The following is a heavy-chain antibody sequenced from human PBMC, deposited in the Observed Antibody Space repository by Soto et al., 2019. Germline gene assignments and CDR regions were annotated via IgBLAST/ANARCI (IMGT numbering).Heavy chain of an antibody. D-gene: IGHD3-10*01. CDR1: GFPFSIYD. V-gene: IGHV3-13*01. Sequence: GGSLRLSCAASGFPFSIYDMHLVRQSTGKGLEWVSSIGTAGDTYYPGSVKGRFTISRENAKNSLYLQMNSLRAGDTAVYYCARAEGKGFGCDYGMDVWGQGTRVTVSS. CDR3: ARAEGKGFGCDYGMDV. CDR2: IGTAGDT. J-gene: IGHJ6*02.